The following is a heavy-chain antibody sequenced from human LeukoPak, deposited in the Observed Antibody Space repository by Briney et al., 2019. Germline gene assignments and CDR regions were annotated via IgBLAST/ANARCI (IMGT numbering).Heavy chain of an antibody. CDR2: INHSGST. J-gene: IGHJ4*02. V-gene: IGHV4-34*01. CDR3: ASSSSAAARRADY. Sequence: EINHSGSTNYNPSLKSRVTISVDTSKNQFSLKLSSVTAADTAVYYCASSSSAAARRADYWGQGTLVTVSS. D-gene: IGHD6-13*01.